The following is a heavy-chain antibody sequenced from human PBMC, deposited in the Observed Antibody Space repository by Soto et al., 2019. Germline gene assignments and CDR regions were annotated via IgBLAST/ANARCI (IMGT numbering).Heavy chain of an antibody. CDR1: GGSISSSNW. D-gene: IGHD4-17*01. CDR3: AIRTTVTTRLGY. CDR2: IYHSGST. J-gene: IGHJ4*02. V-gene: IGHV4-4*02. Sequence: QVQLQESGPGLVKPSGTLSLTCAVSGGSISSSNWWSWVRQPPGKGLEWIGEIYHSGSTNYNPSLNSRGTITVDKSKNPFSLKLSSVTAADTAVYYCAIRTTVTTRLGYWGQGTLVTVSS.